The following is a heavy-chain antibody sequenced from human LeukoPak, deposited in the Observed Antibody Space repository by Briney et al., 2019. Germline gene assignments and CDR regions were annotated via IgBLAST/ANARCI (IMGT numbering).Heavy chain of an antibody. V-gene: IGHV1-69*01. D-gene: IGHD3-10*01. CDR2: IIPIFGTA. J-gene: IGHJ4*02. Sequence: SVKVSCKASGGTFSSYAISWVRQAPGQGLEWMGGIIPIFGTANYAQKFQGRVTITADESTSTAYMELSSLRSEDTAVYYCARESDYYGSGSFFDYWGEGTLVTVSS. CDR1: GGTFSSYA. CDR3: ARESDYYGSGSFFDY.